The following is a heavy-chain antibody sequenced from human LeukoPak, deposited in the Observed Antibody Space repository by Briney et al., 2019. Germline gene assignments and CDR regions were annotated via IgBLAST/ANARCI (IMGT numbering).Heavy chain of an antibody. CDR1: GGSISSYY. CDR2: IYYSGTT. D-gene: IGHD2-15*01. V-gene: IGHV4-59*01. CDR3: AREDYCRGGSCYSGYFQH. J-gene: IGHJ1*01. Sequence: KTSETLSLTCTVSGGSISSYYWSWIRQPPGKGLEWIGYIYYSGTTNYNPSLKSRVTISVDTSKNQFSLKLSSVTAADTAVYYCAREDYCRGGSCYSGYFQHWGQGTLVTVSS.